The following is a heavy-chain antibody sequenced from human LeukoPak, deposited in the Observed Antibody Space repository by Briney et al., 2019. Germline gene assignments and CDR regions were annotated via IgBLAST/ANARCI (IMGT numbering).Heavy chain of an antibody. Sequence: PSETLSLTCTVSGYSISSGYYWGWIRQPPGKGLEWIGSFYHSASTHYNPSLKSRVTISVDKSKNQFSLKLSSVTAADTAVYYCARDGNYGDSGLDGFDIWGQGTMVTVSS. CDR3: ARDGNYGDSGLDGFDI. J-gene: IGHJ3*02. CDR2: FYHSAST. CDR1: GYSISSGYY. V-gene: IGHV4-38-2*02. D-gene: IGHD4-17*01.